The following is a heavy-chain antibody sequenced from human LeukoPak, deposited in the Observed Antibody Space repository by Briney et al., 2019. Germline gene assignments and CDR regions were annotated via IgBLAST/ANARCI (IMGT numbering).Heavy chain of an antibody. Sequence: SETLSPTCAVSGGSISSYYWSWIRQPPGKGLEWIGYIYYSGSTNYNPSLKSRVTISVDTSKNQFSLKLSSVTAADTAVYYCARVTRSGSYYYYYGMDVWGQGTTVTVSS. D-gene: IGHD1-26*01. CDR2: IYYSGST. J-gene: IGHJ6*02. CDR1: GGSISSYY. V-gene: IGHV4-59*01. CDR3: ARVTRSGSYYYYYGMDV.